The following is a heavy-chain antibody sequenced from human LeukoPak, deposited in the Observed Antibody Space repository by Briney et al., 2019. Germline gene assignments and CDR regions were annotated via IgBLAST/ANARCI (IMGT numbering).Heavy chain of an antibody. D-gene: IGHD5-12*01. CDR2: VYYSGST. J-gene: IGHJ4*02. V-gene: IGHV4-59*01. CDR1: GDSISTYY. CDR3: SASKQLWLRGLFDY. Sequence: SETLSLTCSVSGDSISTYYWSWIRQPPGKALEWIGYVYYSGSTDYNPSLKSRVTISVDTSKNQFSLNLNSVTAADTAEYYCSASKQLWLRGLFDYWGQGTLVTVST.